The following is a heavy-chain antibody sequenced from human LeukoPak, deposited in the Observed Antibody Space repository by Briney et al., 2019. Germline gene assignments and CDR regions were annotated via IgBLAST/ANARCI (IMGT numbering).Heavy chain of an antibody. J-gene: IGHJ3*02. CDR2: IYFSGST. CDR1: GGSISSYY. CDR3: AKSNGYGLVDI. D-gene: IGHD3-10*01. V-gene: IGHV4-59*12. Sequence: SETLSLTCTVSGGSISSYYWTWIRQPPGKGLEWIGYIYFSGSTNYNPSLRSRVTISLDTSRNQFSLKLNSVTAADTAVYYCAKSNGYGLVDIWGQGTMVTVSS.